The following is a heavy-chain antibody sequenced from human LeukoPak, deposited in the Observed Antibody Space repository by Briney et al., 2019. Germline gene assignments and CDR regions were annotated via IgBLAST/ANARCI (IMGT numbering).Heavy chain of an antibody. V-gene: IGHV3-66*01. CDR1: GFTFSKFA. Sequence: GGSLRLSCEASGFTFSKFALSWVRQAPGKGLEWVSVIYSGGDTYYSESVKGRFTISRDNSKNTLYLQMNSLRVEDTAVYYCSRRPDYGGTPTFDYWGQGTLVTVSS. J-gene: IGHJ4*02. CDR3: SRRPDYGGTPTFDY. D-gene: IGHD4-23*01. CDR2: IYSGGDT.